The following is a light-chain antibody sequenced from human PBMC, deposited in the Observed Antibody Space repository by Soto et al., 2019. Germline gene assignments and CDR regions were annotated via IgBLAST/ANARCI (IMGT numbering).Light chain of an antibody. V-gene: IGKV1-5*03. CDR2: KAS. Sequence: EIQMTQSPSTLSASVGDRVTVTCRASRSISTWLAWYQQKPGKAPKLLIYKASTLESGVPSRFSGSGSGTEFTLTISGLQPDDFATYYCQQYNNYSRTFGQGTKVEIK. CDR1: RSISTW. J-gene: IGKJ1*01. CDR3: QQYNNYSRT.